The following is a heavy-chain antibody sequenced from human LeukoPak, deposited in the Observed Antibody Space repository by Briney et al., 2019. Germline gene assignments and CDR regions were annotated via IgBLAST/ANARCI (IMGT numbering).Heavy chain of an antibody. CDR2: IYSSGST. J-gene: IGHJ4*01. D-gene: IGHD3-10*01. CDR3: ATRPADGSWYGVFDF. V-gene: IGHV4-59*01. Sequence: SETLSLICSVSGVSMTGYYWSWIRQAPGKAPEWIGYIYSSGSTNYNPSLNSRVTMSLDASKNRFSLKLTFVTAADTAVYYCATRPADGSWYGVFDFWSRGTLVTVSS. CDR1: GVSMTGYY.